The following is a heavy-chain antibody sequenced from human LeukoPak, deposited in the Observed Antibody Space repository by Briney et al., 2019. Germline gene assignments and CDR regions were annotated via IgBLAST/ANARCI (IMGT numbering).Heavy chain of an antibody. D-gene: IGHD2-21*01. J-gene: IGHJ4*02. CDR2: IRYDGSNK. CDR1: GFTFSSYG. Sequence: PGGSLRLSCAASGFTFSSYGMHWVRQAPGKGLEWVAFIRYDGSNKYYADSVKGRFTISRDNSKNTLYLQMNSLRAEDTAVYYCAKDVVVIARGGDYWGQGTLVTVSS. V-gene: IGHV3-30*02. CDR3: AKDVVVIARGGDY.